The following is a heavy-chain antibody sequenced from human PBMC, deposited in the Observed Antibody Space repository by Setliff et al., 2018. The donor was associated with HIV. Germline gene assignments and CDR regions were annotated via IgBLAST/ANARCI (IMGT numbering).Heavy chain of an antibody. D-gene: IGHD6-19*01. CDR1: GFNFSSHT. CDR2: ISSTGTYI. CDR3: ATHSSGWSGYYGMDV. J-gene: IGHJ6*02. Sequence: GGSLRLSCAASGFNFSSHTMNWIRQAPGKGLEWVSSISSTGTYIYYADSMKGRFTISRDNSKNTLYLQMNSLRAEDTAVYYCATHSSGWSGYYGMDVWGQGTTVTVSS. V-gene: IGHV3-21*01.